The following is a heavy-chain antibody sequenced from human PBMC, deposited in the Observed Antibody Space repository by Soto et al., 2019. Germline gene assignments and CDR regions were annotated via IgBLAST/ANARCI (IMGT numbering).Heavy chain of an antibody. CDR2: INHSGST. CDR1: GGSFSGYY. D-gene: IGHD3-10*01. Sequence: SETLSLTCAVYGGSFSGYYWSWIRQPPGKGLEWIGEINHSGSTNYNPSLKSRVTISVDTSKNQFSLKLSSVTAADTAVYYCARYYYGSGSNYYYYMDVWGKGTTVTVSS. V-gene: IGHV4-34*01. J-gene: IGHJ6*03. CDR3: ARYYYGSGSNYYYYMDV.